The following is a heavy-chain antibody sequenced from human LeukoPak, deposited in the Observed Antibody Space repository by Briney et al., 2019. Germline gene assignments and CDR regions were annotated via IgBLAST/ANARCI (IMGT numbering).Heavy chain of an antibody. V-gene: IGHV3-30*18. D-gene: IGHD4-17*01. CDR2: ISYDGSNK. CDR3: AKDGRDYGDYVDY. J-gene: IGHJ4*02. Sequence: GGSLRLSCAASGFTFSSYGMHWVRQAPGKGLEWVAVISYDGSNKYYADSVKGRFTISRDNSKNTLYLQMNSLRAEDTAVYYCAKDGRDYGDYVDYWGQGTLVTASS. CDR1: GFTFSSYG.